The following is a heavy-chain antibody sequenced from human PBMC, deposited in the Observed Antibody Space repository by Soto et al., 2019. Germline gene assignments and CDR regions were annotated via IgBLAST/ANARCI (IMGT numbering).Heavy chain of an antibody. Sequence: GGSLRLSCAASGFTSRNYWMSWVRQAPGKGLGWVANIKQDGSEKFYVDSVKGRFTIPRDNPKNSLYLQMNSVRAEDTAVYYFSSATELACWTGSSCAGIDVWGQGTPVTVSS. CDR3: SSATELACWTGSSCAGIDV. J-gene: IGHJ6*02. CDR2: IKQDGSEK. CDR1: GFTSRNYW. D-gene: IGHD2-15*01. V-gene: IGHV3-7*03.